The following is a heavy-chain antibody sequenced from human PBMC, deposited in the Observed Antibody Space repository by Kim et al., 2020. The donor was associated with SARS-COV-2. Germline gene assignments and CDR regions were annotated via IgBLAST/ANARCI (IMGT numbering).Heavy chain of an antibody. CDR2: IKQDGSEK. Sequence: GGSLRLSCAASGFTFSSYWMSWVRQAPGKGLEWVASIKQDGSEKYYVDSVKGRFTISRDNAKNSLYLQMNSLRAEDTAVYYCAREGDGYNFPYYYGMDVWGQGTTVTVSS. V-gene: IGHV3-7*01. CDR1: GFTFSSYW. J-gene: IGHJ6*02. CDR3: AREGDGYNFPYYYGMDV. D-gene: IGHD5-12*01.